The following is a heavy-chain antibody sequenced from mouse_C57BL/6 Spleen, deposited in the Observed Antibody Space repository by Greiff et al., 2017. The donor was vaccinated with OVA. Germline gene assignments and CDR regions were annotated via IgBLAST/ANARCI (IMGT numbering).Heavy chain of an antibody. V-gene: IGHV14-2*01. J-gene: IGHJ4*01. D-gene: IGHD2-1*01. CDR1: GFNIKDYY. CDR3: ASRYGNLYYAMDY. Sequence: EVQLQESGAELVKPGASVKLSCTASGFNIKDYYMHWVKQRTEQGLEWIGRIDPEDGETKYAPKFQGKATITADTSSNTAYLQLSSLTSDDTAVYYCASRYGNLYYAMDYWGQGTSVTVSS. CDR2: IDPEDGET.